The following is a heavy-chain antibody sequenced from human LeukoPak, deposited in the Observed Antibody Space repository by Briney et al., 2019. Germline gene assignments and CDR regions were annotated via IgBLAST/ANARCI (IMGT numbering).Heavy chain of an antibody. J-gene: IGHJ4*02. CDR2: IIPIFGTA. D-gene: IGHD1-1*01. V-gene: IGHV1-69*13. CDR3: AVQLERNYLDY. Sequence: SVKVSCKVSGYIFTRYAMNWVRQAPGQGLEWMGGIIPIFGTANYAQKFQGRVTITADESTSTAYMELSSPRSEDTAVYYCAVQLERNYLDYWGQGTLVTVSS. CDR1: GYIFTRYA.